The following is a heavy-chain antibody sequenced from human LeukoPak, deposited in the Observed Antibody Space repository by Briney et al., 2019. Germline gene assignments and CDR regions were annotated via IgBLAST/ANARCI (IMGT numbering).Heavy chain of an antibody. V-gene: IGHV3-30*04. Sequence: GGSLRLSCAASGFTFSNYAMSWVRQAPGKGLEWVSIVSHDGDSTYYAGSVKGRFTISRDNSKSTLYLQINNLTAEDTAIYSCMRMRLASPGNVYWGQGTLVTVSS. CDR1: GFTFSNYA. CDR2: VSHDGDST. D-gene: IGHD6-13*01. J-gene: IGHJ4*02. CDR3: MRMRLASPGNVY.